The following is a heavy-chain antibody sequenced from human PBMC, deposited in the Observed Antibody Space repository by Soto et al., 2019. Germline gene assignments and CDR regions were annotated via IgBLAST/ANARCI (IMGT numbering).Heavy chain of an antibody. J-gene: IGHJ3*01. CDR3: ASSPGGFYTD. CDR2: INSDGSST. Sequence: EVQLVESGGGLVQPGGSLRLSCTDSGFTFSSNWMHWLRQGPGKGLVWVSRINSDGSSTNYADSVKGRFTISRDNAKSTLYLQMNSLRAEDTAVYYCASSPGGFYTDWGQGTVVTVSS. V-gene: IGHV3-74*01. CDR1: GFTFSSNW. D-gene: IGHD2-8*02.